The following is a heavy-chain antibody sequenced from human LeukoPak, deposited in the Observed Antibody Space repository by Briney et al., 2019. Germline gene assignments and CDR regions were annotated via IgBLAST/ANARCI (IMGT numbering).Heavy chain of an antibody. D-gene: IGHD3-22*01. CDR3: ARGDSSGYYY. Sequence: ASVKLSCTAPGYTFTRYHMNWVRQAPGQGLEWMGWINPNRGGTDYAQKFQGRVTMTSDTSINTAYMELTSLRSDDTAVSYCARGDSSGYYYWGQGTLVIVSS. J-gene: IGHJ4*02. V-gene: IGHV1-2*02. CDR2: INPNRGGT. CDR1: GYTFTRYH.